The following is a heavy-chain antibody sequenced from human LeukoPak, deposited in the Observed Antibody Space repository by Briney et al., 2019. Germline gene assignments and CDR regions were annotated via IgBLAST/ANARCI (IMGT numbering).Heavy chain of an antibody. V-gene: IGHV1-2*02. J-gene: IGHJ4*02. CDR1: GYTFTSYG. CDR3: ARDRGWRRRDGYNPPFDY. CDR2: INPNSGGT. D-gene: IGHD5-24*01. Sequence: ASVKVSCKASGYTFTSYGISWVRQAPGQGLEWMGWINPNSGGTNYAQKFQGRVTMTRDTSISTAYMELSRLRSDDTAVYYCARDRGWRRRDGYNPPFDYWGQGTLVTVSS.